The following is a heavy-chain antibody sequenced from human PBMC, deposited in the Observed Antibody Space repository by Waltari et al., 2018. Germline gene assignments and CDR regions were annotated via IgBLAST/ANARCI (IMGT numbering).Heavy chain of an antibody. D-gene: IGHD3-10*01. CDR1: GGSISSDRHY. CDR2: IYTTGST. J-gene: IGHJ4*02. Sequence: QVQLQESGPGLVKPSQTLSLTCTVSGGSISSDRHYWSWIRQPAGKGLEGVGYIYTTGSTNSKPSLKSRVTISIDPSKNQFSLKLTSVTAADTAVYYCARSPSGPRGYWGQGTLVTVSS. CDR3: ARSPSGPRGY. V-gene: IGHV4-61*09.